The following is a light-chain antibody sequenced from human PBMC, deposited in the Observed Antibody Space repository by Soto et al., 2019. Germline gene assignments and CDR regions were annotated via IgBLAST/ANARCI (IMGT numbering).Light chain of an antibody. V-gene: IGKV2-28*01. J-gene: IGKJ2*01. CDR2: LGS. CDR3: MQALETPPA. CDR1: QSLLHSNGYTY. Sequence: IVMTQSPLSLPVTPGEPASISCRASQSLLHSNGYTYLDWYLQKPGQSPQLLIYLGSNRASGVAHRFISSGCGTDSTLQISRVETADVGVDYSMQALETPPAFGQGTKLEIK.